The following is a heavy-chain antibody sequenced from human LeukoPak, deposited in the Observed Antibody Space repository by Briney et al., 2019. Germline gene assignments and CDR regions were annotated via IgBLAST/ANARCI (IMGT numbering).Heavy chain of an antibody. Sequence: ASVKVSCKASGYTSTSYGISWVRQAPGQGVEGMGWISAYNGKTNYAQKLQGRVTMTTDTSTSTAYMELRSLRSDDTAVYYCARDRGYYYVSPEPDAFDIWGQGTMVTVSS. CDR2: ISAYNGKT. CDR3: ARDRGYYYVSPEPDAFDI. J-gene: IGHJ3*02. CDR1: GYTSTSYG. D-gene: IGHD3-22*01. V-gene: IGHV1-18*01.